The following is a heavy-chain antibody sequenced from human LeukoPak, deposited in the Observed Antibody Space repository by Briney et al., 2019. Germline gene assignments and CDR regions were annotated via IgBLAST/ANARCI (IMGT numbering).Heavy chain of an antibody. V-gene: IGHV3-48*04. CDR3: ARDPLSGLGHQDFDY. D-gene: IGHD3-10*01. Sequence: GGSLRLSCAASGFTFSNYSMNWVRQAPGKGLEWVSYISSASGAIYYADSVKGRFTISRDNAKNSLYLQMNSLRAEDTAVYYCARDPLSGLGHQDFDYWGQGTLVTVSS. J-gene: IGHJ4*02. CDR2: ISSASGAI. CDR1: GFTFSNYS.